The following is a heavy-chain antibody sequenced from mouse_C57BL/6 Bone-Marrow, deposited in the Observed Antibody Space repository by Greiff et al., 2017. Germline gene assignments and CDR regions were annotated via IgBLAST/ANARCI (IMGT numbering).Heavy chain of an antibody. CDR1: GFNIKDDY. J-gene: IGHJ3*01. CDR3: TSFSTTVVATPWFAY. V-gene: IGHV14-4*01. Sequence: VQLQQSGAELVRPGASVKLSCTASGFNIKDDYMHWVKQRPEQGLEWIGWIDPENGDTEYASKFQGKATITADTSSNTAYLQLSSLTSEDTAVYYCTSFSTTVVATPWFAYWGQGTLVTVSA. D-gene: IGHD1-1*01. CDR2: IDPENGDT.